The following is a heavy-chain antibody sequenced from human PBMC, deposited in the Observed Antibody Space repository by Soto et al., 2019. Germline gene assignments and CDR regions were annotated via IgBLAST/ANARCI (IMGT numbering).Heavy chain of an antibody. V-gene: IGHV5-10-1*01. D-gene: IGHD3-22*01. CDR1: GYSFAGYW. Sequence: GESRKISCKGSGYSFAGYWITWVRQKPGKGLEWMGRIDPSDSQTYYSPSFRGHVTISATKSITTVFLQWSSLRASDTAMYYCARQIYDSDTGPNFQYYFDSWGQGTPVTVSS. J-gene: IGHJ4*02. CDR3: ARQIYDSDTGPNFQYYFDS. CDR2: IDPSDSQT.